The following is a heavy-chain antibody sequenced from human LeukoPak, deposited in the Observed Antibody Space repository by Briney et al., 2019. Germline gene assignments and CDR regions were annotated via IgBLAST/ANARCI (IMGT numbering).Heavy chain of an antibody. V-gene: IGHV3-30*02. D-gene: IGHD5-12*01. CDR1: GFTFSSYG. J-gene: IGHJ4*02. Sequence: GGSLRLSCAASGFTFSSYGMHWVRQAPGKGLEWVAFIRYDGSNKYYADSVKGRFTISRDNSKNTLYLQMNSLRAEDTAVYYCAKSGLRPTYGYFDYWGQGTLVTVSS. CDR2: IRYDGSNK. CDR3: AKSGLRPTYGYFDY.